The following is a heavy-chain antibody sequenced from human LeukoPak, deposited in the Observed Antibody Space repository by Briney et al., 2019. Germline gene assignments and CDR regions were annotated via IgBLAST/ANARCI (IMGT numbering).Heavy chain of an antibody. V-gene: IGHV1-2*02. D-gene: IGHD3-9*01. CDR3: ARELTGADYYYYMDV. CDR2: INPNSGGT. CDR1: GYTFTGYY. Sequence: ASVKVSCKASGYTFTGYYMHWVRQAPGQGLEWMGWINPNSGGTNYAQKFQGRVTMTRDTSISTAYMELSRLRSDDTAVYYCARELTGADYYYYMDVWGKGTTVTVSS. J-gene: IGHJ6*03.